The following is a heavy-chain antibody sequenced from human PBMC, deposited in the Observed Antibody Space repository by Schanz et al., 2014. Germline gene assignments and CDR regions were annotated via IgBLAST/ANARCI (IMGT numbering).Heavy chain of an antibody. V-gene: IGHV3-30*04. D-gene: IGHD3-10*01. CDR2: ISTDGTNA. Sequence: QVPLVESGGGVVQPGRSLRLSCAASGFTFRGHAMHWVRQAPGQGVEKVAAISTDGTNAYYAGSVRGRFTISRDNSKNTVYLQMDSLRPEHTAVYYCARGQGIWGQGTLVTVSS. CDR1: GFTFRGHA. J-gene: IGHJ4*02. CDR3: ARGQGI.